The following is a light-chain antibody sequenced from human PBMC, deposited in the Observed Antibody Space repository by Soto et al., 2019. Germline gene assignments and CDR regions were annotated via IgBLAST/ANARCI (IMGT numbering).Light chain of an antibody. CDR2: GAS. CDR3: QQYGSSPPIT. J-gene: IGKJ4*01. Sequence: EIVLTQSPGTLSLSPGERATLSCRASQSVNNRYLAWYQQKGGQAPRLLIYGASSRATGIPDRFSGSGSGTELTLPLSRLAPEDFAVYYCQQYGSSPPITFGGGTKVEIK. CDR1: QSVNNRY. V-gene: IGKV3-20*01.